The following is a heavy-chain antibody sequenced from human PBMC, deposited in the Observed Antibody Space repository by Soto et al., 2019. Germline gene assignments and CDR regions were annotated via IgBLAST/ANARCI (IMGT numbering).Heavy chain of an antibody. CDR3: ARVERGTTTTVVDAFDI. D-gene: IGHD4-4*01. CDR2: MSHSGGT. CDR1: GGFVSSGDYY. Sequence: SETLSLTCAVYGGFVSSGDYYWSWIRQPPGKGLEWIGEMSHSGGTHFNPSLKSRVTISVDTSKNQFSLKMTSVTAADTALYYCARVERGTTTTVVDAFDIWGPGTMVTVSS. J-gene: IGHJ3*02. V-gene: IGHV4-34*01.